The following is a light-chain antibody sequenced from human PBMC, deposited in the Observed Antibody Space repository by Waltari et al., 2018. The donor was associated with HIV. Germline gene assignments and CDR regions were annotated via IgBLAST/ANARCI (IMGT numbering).Light chain of an antibody. CDR2: EVS. CDR1: SSDVGAYKY. CDR3: SSFTSSSIPYV. Sequence: QSALTQPASVSGSPGQSITIACTGTSSDVGAYKYVSWYHHHPGEAPKLMIYEVSNRPAWVSNRFSGSKSGNTASLTISGLQVADEADYYCSSFTSSSIPYVFGTGTKVTVL. V-gene: IGLV2-14*01. J-gene: IGLJ1*01.